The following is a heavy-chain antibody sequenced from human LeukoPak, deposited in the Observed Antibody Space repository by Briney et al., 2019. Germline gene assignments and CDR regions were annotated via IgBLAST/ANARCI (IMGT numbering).Heavy chain of an antibody. J-gene: IGHJ4*02. Sequence: PGGSLRLSCAASGFTFSTYWMHWVRQGPGKGLVWVSRINPDGSGTSHADSVMGRFTISRDNAKNTLYLQMNSLRAEDTAVYYCARDSGSGSYSGYWGLGTLVTVSS. V-gene: IGHV3-74*01. CDR2: INPDGSGT. CDR1: GFTFSTYW. CDR3: ARDSGSGSYSGY. D-gene: IGHD3-10*01.